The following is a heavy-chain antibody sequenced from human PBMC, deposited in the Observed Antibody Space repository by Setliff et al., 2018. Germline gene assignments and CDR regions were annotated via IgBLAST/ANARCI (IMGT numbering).Heavy chain of an antibody. Sequence: ASVKVSCKASGYTLTTYFMNWVRQAPGQGLEWMGYINTRTGNPMYAQGFTGRFVFSLDPSVSTAYLQISSLKAEATALYYCATGSLVAAGTGHWGQGTLVTVSS. CDR1: GYTLTTYF. CDR2: INTRTGNP. D-gene: IGHD6-13*01. J-gene: IGHJ4*02. CDR3: ATGSLVAAGTGH. V-gene: IGHV7-4-1*02.